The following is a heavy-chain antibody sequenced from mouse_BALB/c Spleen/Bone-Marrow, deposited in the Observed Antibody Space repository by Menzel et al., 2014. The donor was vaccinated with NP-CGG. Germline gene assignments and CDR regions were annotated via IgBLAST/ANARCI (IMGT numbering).Heavy chain of an antibody. CDR1: GYTFTDYY. Sequence: QVQLKESGPELVKPGASVKMSCKASGYTFTDYYINWVKQKPGQGLEWIGWIYPGSGNTKYNEKFKGKATLTVDTSSSTAYMQLSSLTSEDTAVYFCAREGYGNSYYFDYWGQGTTLTVSS. CDR2: IYPGSGNT. D-gene: IGHD2-10*02. J-gene: IGHJ2*01. V-gene: IGHV1-84*02. CDR3: AREGYGNSYYFDY.